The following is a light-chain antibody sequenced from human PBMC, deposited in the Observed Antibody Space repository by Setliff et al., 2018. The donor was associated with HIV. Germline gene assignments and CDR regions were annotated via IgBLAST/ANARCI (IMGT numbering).Light chain of an antibody. CDR3: SSYTTTSTTV. CDR2: EVS. V-gene: IGLV2-14*03. Sequence: QSALTQPASVSGSPGQSITISCTGTRSDVGGYNSVSWYQQHPGKVPKVLIYEVSNRPSGVSNRFSGSKSGNTASLTISGLQADDEAYYYCSSYTTTSTTVFGTGTKVTVL. J-gene: IGLJ1*01. CDR1: RSDVGGYNS.